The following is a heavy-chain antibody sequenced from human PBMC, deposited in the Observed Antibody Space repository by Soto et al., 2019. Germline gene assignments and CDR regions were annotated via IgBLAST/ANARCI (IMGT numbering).Heavy chain of an antibody. D-gene: IGHD3-10*01. CDR2: IYPDDSDT. CDR1: GYSFTSYY. CDR3: VRVKEELLWPNWFDP. J-gene: IGHJ5*02. V-gene: IGHV5-51*01. Sequence: GESLKISCKGSGYSFTSYYIGWVRQMPGKGLEWMGIIYPDDSDTKYSPSFQGQVTISADKSVSTAYLQWSSLKASDSAMYYCVRVKEELLWPNWFDPWGQGTQVTVSS.